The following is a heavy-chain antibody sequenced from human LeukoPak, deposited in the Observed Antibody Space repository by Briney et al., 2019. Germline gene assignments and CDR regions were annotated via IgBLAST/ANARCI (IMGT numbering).Heavy chain of an antibody. J-gene: IGHJ6*03. V-gene: IGHV3-30*02. D-gene: IGHD1-1*01. Sequence: GGSLRLSCAASGFTFSSYGMHWVRQAPGKGLEWVAFIRYDGSNKYYADSVKGRFTISRDNSKNTLYLQMNSLRAEDTAVYFCARDPTMGIQDYMDVWGKGTTVTVSS. CDR2: IRYDGSNK. CDR3: ARDPTMGIQDYMDV. CDR1: GFTFSSYG.